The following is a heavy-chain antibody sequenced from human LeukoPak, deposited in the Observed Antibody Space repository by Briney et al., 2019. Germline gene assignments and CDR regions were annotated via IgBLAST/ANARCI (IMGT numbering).Heavy chain of an antibody. D-gene: IGHD3-22*01. CDR1: GGSISSSSYY. Sequence: PSETLSLTCTVSGGSISSSSYYWGWIRQPPGKGLEWLGSIYYSGSNYYNPSLKSGITISVNTSKTQFSLKLRSMTAGDTAVYYCARPRDIVVVANSFDYWGQGTLVTVSS. CDR2: IYYSGSN. CDR3: ARPRDIVVVANSFDY. V-gene: IGHV4-39*01. J-gene: IGHJ4*02.